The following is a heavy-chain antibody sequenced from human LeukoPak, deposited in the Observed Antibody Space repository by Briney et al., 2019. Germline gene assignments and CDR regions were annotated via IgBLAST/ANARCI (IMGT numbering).Heavy chain of an antibody. J-gene: IGHJ4*02. V-gene: IGHV4-59*01. D-gene: IGHD3-22*01. CDR1: GGSISSYY. CDR2: MYYSGTT. CDR3: ARVHYDSSGYFPDYFDY. Sequence: SETLSLTCSVSGGSISSYYWSWIRQPPGKGLEWIGYMYYSGTTNYNPSLKSRVTISVDTSKNQFSLKLSSVTAADTAVYYCARVHYDSSGYFPDYFDYWGQGTLVTVSS.